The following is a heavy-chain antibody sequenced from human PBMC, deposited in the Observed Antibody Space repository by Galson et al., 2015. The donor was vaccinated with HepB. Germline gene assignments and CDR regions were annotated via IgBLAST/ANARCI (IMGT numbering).Heavy chain of an antibody. CDR1: GFTFSSYA. CDR3: ARDLSYPYGSGSYYRPPGDKQKYYYYGMDV. D-gene: IGHD3-10*01. Sequence: SLRLSCAASGFTFSSYAMHWVRQAPGKGLEWVAVIPYDGSNKYYADSVKGRFTISRDNSKNTLYLQMNSLRAEDTAVYYCARDLSYPYGSGSYYRPPGDKQKYYYYGMDVWGQGTTVTVSS. CDR2: IPYDGSNK. V-gene: IGHV3-30*04. J-gene: IGHJ6*02.